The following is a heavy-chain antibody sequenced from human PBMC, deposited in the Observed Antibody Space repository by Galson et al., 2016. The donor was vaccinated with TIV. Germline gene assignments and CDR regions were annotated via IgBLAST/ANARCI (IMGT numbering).Heavy chain of an antibody. CDR3: AKENFGGNFSGWLDP. J-gene: IGHJ5*02. CDR1: GFTFGSFA. V-gene: IGHV3-23*01. Sequence: SLRLSCAASGFTFGSFAMTWVRQAPGKGLEWVASISAGGITYYADSVKGRFTISRDNSKNTLYVQMNSLRAEDTAVYYCAKENFGGNFSGWLDPWGQGTLVTVPS. CDR2: ISAGGIT. D-gene: IGHD4-23*01.